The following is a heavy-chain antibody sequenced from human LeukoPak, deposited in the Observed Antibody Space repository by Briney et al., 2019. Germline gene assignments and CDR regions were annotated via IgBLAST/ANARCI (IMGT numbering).Heavy chain of an antibody. V-gene: IGHV3-11*01. Sequence: GGSLRLSCAASGFTFSDYYMSWIRQAPGKGLEWVSYISSSGSTIYYADSVKGRFTISRDNAKNSLYLQMNSLRAEDTAVYYCAREEIIAAYNWFDPWGQGTLVIVSS. CDR3: AREEIIAAYNWFDP. D-gene: IGHD6-13*01. CDR2: ISSSGSTI. J-gene: IGHJ5*02. CDR1: GFTFSDYY.